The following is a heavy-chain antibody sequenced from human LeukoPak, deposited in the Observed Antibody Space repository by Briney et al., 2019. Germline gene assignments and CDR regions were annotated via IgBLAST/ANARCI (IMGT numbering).Heavy chain of an antibody. CDR3: ARDKFDSGSYFIGY. D-gene: IGHD1-26*01. J-gene: IGHJ4*02. Sequence: GGSLRLSCAASGFTFSSYSMNWVRQAPGKGLEWVSFISSSSYIYYADSVKGRFTISRDNAKNSLYLQMNSLRAEDTAVYYCARDKFDSGSYFIGYWGQGTLVTVSS. V-gene: IGHV3-21*01. CDR2: ISSSSYI. CDR1: GFTFSSYS.